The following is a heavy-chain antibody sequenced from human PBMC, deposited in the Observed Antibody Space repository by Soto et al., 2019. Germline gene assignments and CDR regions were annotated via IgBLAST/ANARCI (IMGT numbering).Heavy chain of an antibody. CDR1: GFTFSRYW. D-gene: IGHD6-13*01. CDR3: ARLTAAGGVDQFDY. Sequence: EVQLEESGGGLVQPGGSLRLSCAASGFTFSRYWMTWVRQAPGKGLEWVANIKEDGSEQYQVDSVKGRFTFSRDNAKKTLYLQMNSLRVEDTAVYYCARLTAAGGVDQFDYWGQGTLVTVSS. J-gene: IGHJ4*02. V-gene: IGHV3-7*05. CDR2: IKEDGSEQ.